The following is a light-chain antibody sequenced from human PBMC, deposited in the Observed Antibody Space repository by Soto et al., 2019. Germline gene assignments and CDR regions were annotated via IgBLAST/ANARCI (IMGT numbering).Light chain of an antibody. CDR3: CSYAGSSSSI. CDR1: SSDVGTYNL. J-gene: IGLJ1*01. CDR2: EVT. V-gene: IGLV2-23*02. Sequence: QSALTQPASVSGSPGQSITISCSGTSSDVGTYNLVSWYQQYPGKAPRLMIYEVTKRPSGFSNRFSGSKSGNTASLTISGLQPEDEADYYCCSYAGSSSSIFGTGTKVTVL.